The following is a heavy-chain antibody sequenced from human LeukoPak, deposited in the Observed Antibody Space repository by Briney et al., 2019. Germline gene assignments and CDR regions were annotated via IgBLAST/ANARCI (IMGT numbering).Heavy chain of an antibody. V-gene: IGHV3-21*01. CDR1: GFTFSSYS. Sequence: GGSLRLSCAASGFTFSSYSMNWVRQAPRKGLEWVSSISSSSSYIYYADSVKGRFTISRDNAKNSLYLQMNSLRAEDTAVYYCARDKDPDNFDYWGQGTLVTVSS. J-gene: IGHJ4*02. CDR2: ISSSSSYI. CDR3: ARDKDPDNFDY.